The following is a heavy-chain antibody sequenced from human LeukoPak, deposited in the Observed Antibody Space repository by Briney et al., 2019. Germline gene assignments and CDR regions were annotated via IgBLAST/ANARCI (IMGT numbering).Heavy chain of an antibody. CDR1: GYSISGGYY. CDR3: ARDEGSSYPFDY. J-gene: IGHJ4*02. D-gene: IGHD2-2*01. CDR2: IYYSGST. Sequence: PSETLSLTCTVSGYSISGGYYWGWIRQPPGKGLEWIGSIYYSGSTYYNPSLKSRVTISVDTSKNQFSLNLSSVTAADTAVYFCARDEGSSYPFDYWGQGTLVTVSS. V-gene: IGHV4-38-2*02.